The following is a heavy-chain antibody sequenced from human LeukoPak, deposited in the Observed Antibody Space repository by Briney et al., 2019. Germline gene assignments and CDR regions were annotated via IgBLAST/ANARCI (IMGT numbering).Heavy chain of an antibody. J-gene: IGHJ4*02. V-gene: IGHV4-4*07. Sequence: SETLSLTCTVSGGSMSVYYWNWFRQSPGKGLEWIGRMHSSTSTNYNPSLKSRVTMSIDTSEKQFSLKLRSVTAADTALYFCARGYSDGTGYYYPSFDYWGQGVMVTVSS. CDR3: ARGYSDGTGYYYPSFDY. CDR1: GGSMSVYY. D-gene: IGHD3-22*01. CDR2: MHSSTST.